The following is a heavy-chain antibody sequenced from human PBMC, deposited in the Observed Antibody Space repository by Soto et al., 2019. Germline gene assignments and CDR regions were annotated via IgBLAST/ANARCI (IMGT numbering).Heavy chain of an antibody. V-gene: IGHV4-59*01. CDR2: IYYSGST. CDR3: ARDNGYYYDSSGYFNWFDP. J-gene: IGHJ5*02. Sequence: QVQLQESGPGLVKPSETLSLTCTVSGGSISSYYWSWIRQPPGKGLEWIGYIYYSGSTNYNPSLKSRVTISVDTSKNQFSLKLSSVTAADTAVYYCARDNGYYYDSSGYFNWFDPWGQGTLVTVSS. CDR1: GGSISSYY. D-gene: IGHD3-22*01.